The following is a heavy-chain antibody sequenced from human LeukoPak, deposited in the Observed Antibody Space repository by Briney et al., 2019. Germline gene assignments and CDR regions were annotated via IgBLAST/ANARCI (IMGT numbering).Heavy chain of an antibody. CDR2: ISGSGTI. V-gene: IGHV3-48*01. Sequence: GGSLRLSCAASGFTFSSYGMHWVRQAPGKGLEWISYISGSGTIYYADSVKGRFTISRDNAQRLVYLQMNSLRAEDTAVYYCTNFKPPAPDALDVWGQGTLITVSS. J-gene: IGHJ3*01. CDR1: GFTFSSYG. CDR3: TNFKPPAPDALDV. D-gene: IGHD2/OR15-2a*01.